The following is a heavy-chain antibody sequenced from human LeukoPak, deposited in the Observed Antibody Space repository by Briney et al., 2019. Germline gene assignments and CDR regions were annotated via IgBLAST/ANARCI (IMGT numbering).Heavy chain of an antibody. D-gene: IGHD3-3*01. V-gene: IGHV3-23*01. J-gene: IGHJ6*02. CDR3: AKSRRITIFGVVISNYYYYYGMDV. Sequence: GGSLRLSCAASGFTFSSYDMSWVRQAPGKGLEWVSTISSSGGSTFYADSVKGRFTISRDNSKNTLYVQMNSLRAEDTAVYYCAKSRRITIFGVVISNYYYYYGMDVWGQGTTVTVSS. CDR2: ISSSGGST. CDR1: GFTFSSYD.